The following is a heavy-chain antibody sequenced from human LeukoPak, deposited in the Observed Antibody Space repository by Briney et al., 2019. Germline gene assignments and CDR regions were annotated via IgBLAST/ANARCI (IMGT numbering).Heavy chain of an antibody. CDR1: GFTFNSYG. V-gene: IGHV3-30*18. J-gene: IGHJ4*02. D-gene: IGHD3-9*01. Sequence: GRSLRLSCAASGFTFNSYGMHWVRQAPGKGLEWVAVISYDGNKKYYADSVKGRFSISRDNSKNTLHLQMNSLRAEDTAVYHCAKDHGVSVLRYFDWFSDYWGQGTLVTVSS. CDR3: AKDHGVSVLRYFDWFSDY. CDR2: ISYDGNKK.